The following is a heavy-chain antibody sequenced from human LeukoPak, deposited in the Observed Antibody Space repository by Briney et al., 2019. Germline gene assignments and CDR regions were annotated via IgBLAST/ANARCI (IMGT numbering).Heavy chain of an antibody. Sequence: PGGSLRLSCAASGFTFSSYAMSWVRQAPGKGLEWVSAISGSGGSTYYADSVKGRFTISRDNSKNTLYLQMNSLRAEDTAVYYCAKDFRGSSGRLNWFDPWGQGTLVTVSS. CDR2: ISGSGGST. CDR1: GFTFSSYA. CDR3: AKDFRGSSGRLNWFDP. V-gene: IGHV3-23*01. J-gene: IGHJ5*02. D-gene: IGHD3-22*01.